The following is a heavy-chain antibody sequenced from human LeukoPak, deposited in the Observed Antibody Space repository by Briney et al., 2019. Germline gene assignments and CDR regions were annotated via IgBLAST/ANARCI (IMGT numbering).Heavy chain of an antibody. Sequence: GGSLRLSCAASGFTFSNYAMSWVRQAPGKGLEWVSTISGSGGSTHYADSVKGRFTISRDNSKNTLYLQMNSLRPEDTAVYYCAKGGLGESSLNNFDYWGQGTLVTVSS. CDR1: GFTFSNYA. CDR3: AKGGLGESSLNNFDY. J-gene: IGHJ4*02. D-gene: IGHD3-16*02. CDR2: ISGSGGST. V-gene: IGHV3-23*01.